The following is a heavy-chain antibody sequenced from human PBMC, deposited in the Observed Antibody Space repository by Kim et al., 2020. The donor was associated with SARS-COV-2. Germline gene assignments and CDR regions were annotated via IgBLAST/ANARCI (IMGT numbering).Heavy chain of an antibody. Sequence: GGSLRLSCAASGFTVSSNYMSWVRQAPGKGLEWVSVIYSGGSTYYADPVKDRFTISRHNSKNTLYLQMNSLRAEDTAVYYCARGKITIFGIRYGTDVWGQETTVTVSS. V-gene: IGHV3-53*04. D-gene: IGHD3-3*01. CDR1: GFTVSSNY. CDR2: IYSGGST. CDR3: ARGKITIFGIRYGTDV. J-gene: IGHJ6*02.